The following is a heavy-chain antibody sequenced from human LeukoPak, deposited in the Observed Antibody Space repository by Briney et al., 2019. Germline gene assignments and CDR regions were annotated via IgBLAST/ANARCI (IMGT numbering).Heavy chain of an antibody. CDR2: ISSSGSTI. J-gene: IGHJ4*02. V-gene: IGHV3-48*03. Sequence: GGSLRLSCAASGFTFRSYEMNWVRQAPGKGLEWISYISSSGSTIYYADSVKGRFTISRDNAKNSLYLQMSSLRAEDTAVYYCARDRENAIVGATQGLDYWGQGTLVTVSS. D-gene: IGHD1-26*01. CDR3: ARDRENAIVGATQGLDY. CDR1: GFTFRSYE.